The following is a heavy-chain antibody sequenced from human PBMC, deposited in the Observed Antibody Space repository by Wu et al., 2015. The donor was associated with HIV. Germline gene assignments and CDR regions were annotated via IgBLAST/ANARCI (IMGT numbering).Heavy chain of an antibody. J-gene: IGHJ4*02. D-gene: IGHD2-15*01. V-gene: IGHV1-69*13. CDR2: IIPTFGTA. Sequence: QVQLVQSGAEVKKPGSSVKVSCKASGGTFSSYAISWVRQAPGQGLEWMGRIIPTFGTANYAQKFQGRVTITADESTSTAYMELSSLRSEDTAVYYCARDPGYCSGGSCPSERFDYWGQGTLVTGLL. CDR3: ARDPGYCSGGSCPSERFDY. CDR1: GGTFSSYA.